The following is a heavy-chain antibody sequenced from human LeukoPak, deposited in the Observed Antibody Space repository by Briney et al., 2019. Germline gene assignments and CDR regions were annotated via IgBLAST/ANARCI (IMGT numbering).Heavy chain of an antibody. CDR3: ARHYFSTVTTLLRGVKKQKSRFDP. V-gene: IGHV4-34*01. CDR1: GGSISSYY. D-gene: IGHD4-17*01. J-gene: IGHJ5*02. Sequence: SETLSLTCTVSGGSISSYYWSWIRQPPGKGLEWIGEINHSGSTNYSPSLKSRVTISVDTSKNQFSLKLSSVTAADTAVYYCARHYFSTVTTLLRGVKKQKSRFDPWGQGTLVTVSS. CDR2: INHSGST.